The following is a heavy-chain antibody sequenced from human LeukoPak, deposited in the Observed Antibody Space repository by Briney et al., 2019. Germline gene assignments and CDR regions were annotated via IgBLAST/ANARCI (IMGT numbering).Heavy chain of an antibody. V-gene: IGHV3-13*01. Sequence: GGSLRLSCAASGFTFSDYDMHWVRQATGKGLEWVSAMGTAGDTYYTGSVKGRFTISRENAKNSLYLQMNSLRAGDTAVYYCARVAKERVGGVYYFDYWGQGTLVTVSS. J-gene: IGHJ4*02. D-gene: IGHD1-1*01. CDR2: MGTAGDT. CDR1: GFTFSDYD. CDR3: ARVAKERVGGVYYFDY.